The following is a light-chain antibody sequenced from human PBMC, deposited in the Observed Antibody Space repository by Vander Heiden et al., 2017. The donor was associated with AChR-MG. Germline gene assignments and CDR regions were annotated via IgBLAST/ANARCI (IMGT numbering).Light chain of an antibody. Sequence: EIVMTQSPATLSVSPGERATLSCRASQSIGSYLAWYQRKPGQAHRLLIYAASTRATGIPAKFSGSGSGTEFTLTISSLQSEDFVVYYCQQYNNWPLTFGGGTKVDIK. CDR2: AAS. J-gene: IGKJ4*01. V-gene: IGKV3-15*01. CDR3: QQYNNWPLT. CDR1: QSIGSY.